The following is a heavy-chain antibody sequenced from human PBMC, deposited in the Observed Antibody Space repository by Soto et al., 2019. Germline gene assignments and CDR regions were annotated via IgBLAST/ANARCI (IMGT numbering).Heavy chain of an antibody. J-gene: IGHJ4*02. D-gene: IGHD1-26*01. Sequence: EVQLLESGGGLVQPGGSLRLSCAASGFTFSSNAMSWVRQGPGKGLEWVSAISGSGDSAYYADSVKGRFTISRDNSKNTLYLQMSSLRAEDTAVYYCAKLVGVKTGYWGQGTQVTVSS. CDR3: AKLVGVKTGY. V-gene: IGHV3-23*01. CDR2: ISGSGDSA. CDR1: GFTFSSNA.